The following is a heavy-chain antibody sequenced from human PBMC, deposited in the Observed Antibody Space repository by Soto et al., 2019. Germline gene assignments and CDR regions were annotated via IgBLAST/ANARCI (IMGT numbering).Heavy chain of an antibody. CDR1: GFTFSSYG. Sequence: QVQLVESGGGVVQPGRSLRLSCAASGFTFSSYGMHWVRQAPGKGLEWVAVIWYAGSNKYYADSVKGRFTISRDNSKNTLYLQMNSLRAEDTAVYYCARDPVGVRGVTDPYYYYYMDVWGKGTTVTVSS. D-gene: IGHD3-10*01. CDR3: ARDPVGVRGVTDPYYYYYMDV. V-gene: IGHV3-33*01. CDR2: IWYAGSNK. J-gene: IGHJ6*03.